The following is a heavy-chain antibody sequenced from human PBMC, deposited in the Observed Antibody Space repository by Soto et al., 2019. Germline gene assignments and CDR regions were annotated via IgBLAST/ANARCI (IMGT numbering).Heavy chain of an antibody. CDR1: GYTFTSYY. V-gene: IGHV1-46*01. D-gene: IGHD3-22*01. CDR3: ARVRGAYYDSSLDAFDI. Sequence: QVQLVQSGAEVKKPGASVKVSCKASGYTFTSYYMHWVRQAPGQGLEWMGIIYPSGGSTSYAQKFQGRVTMTRDTSTSTVYMELSSLRSEDTAVYYCARVRGAYYDSSLDAFDIWGQGTMVTVSS. J-gene: IGHJ3*02. CDR2: IYPSGGST.